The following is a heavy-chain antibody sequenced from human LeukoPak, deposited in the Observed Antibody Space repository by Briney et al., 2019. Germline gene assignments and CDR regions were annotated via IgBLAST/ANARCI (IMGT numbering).Heavy chain of an antibody. J-gene: IGHJ5*02. D-gene: IGHD1-1*01. V-gene: IGHV1-8*01. CDR3: ATWRGWEFRFDP. CDR2: MNPNSGNT. CDR1: GYTFTSYD. Sequence: GASVKVSCKASGYTFTSYDINWVRQATGQGLEWMGWMNPNSGNTGYAQKFQDRVTMTRNTSISTAYMELSSLRSEDTAVYYCATWRGWEFRFDPWGQGTLVTVSP.